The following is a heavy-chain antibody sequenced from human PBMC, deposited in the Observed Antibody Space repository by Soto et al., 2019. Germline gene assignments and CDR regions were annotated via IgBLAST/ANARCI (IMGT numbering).Heavy chain of an antibody. J-gene: IGHJ5*02. CDR1: GDSIINGVYH. V-gene: IGHV4-30-4*01. Sequence: SETLSLTCTVSGDSIINGVYHWSWIRQPPGGGLEWIGYTYNSGSTFYNPSLRSRLAISVDTANNQFSLRLRSLTAADTAVYYCAREGGYDSPHASWGQGTLVTVSS. D-gene: IGHD5-12*01. CDR2: TYNSGST. CDR3: AREGGYDSPHAS.